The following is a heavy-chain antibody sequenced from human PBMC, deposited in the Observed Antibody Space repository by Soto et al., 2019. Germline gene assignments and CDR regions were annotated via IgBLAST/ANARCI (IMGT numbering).Heavy chain of an antibody. Sequence: SVKVSCKASGGTFTDYNMHWVRQAPGQGLEWMGWINPNSGGTNYVQKFQGRVTMTRDTSISTAYMELSRLRSDDTAVYYCARVFDPWGQGTLVTVSS. J-gene: IGHJ5*02. CDR1: GGTFTDYN. CDR3: ARVFDP. CDR2: INPNSGGT. V-gene: IGHV1-2*02.